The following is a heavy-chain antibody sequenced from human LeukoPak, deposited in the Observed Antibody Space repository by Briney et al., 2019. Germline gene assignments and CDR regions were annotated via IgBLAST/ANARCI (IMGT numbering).Heavy chain of an antibody. CDR2: ISSSGSTI. Sequence: GGSLRLSCAASGVTFSDYYMSWIRQAPGKGLEWVSYISSSGSTIYYADSEKGRFTISRDNAKNSLYLQMNSLRAEDTAVYYCARGGVVVAATLVYGMDVWGQGTTVTVSS. J-gene: IGHJ6*02. D-gene: IGHD2-15*01. V-gene: IGHV3-11*01. CDR1: GVTFSDYY. CDR3: ARGGVVVAATLVYGMDV.